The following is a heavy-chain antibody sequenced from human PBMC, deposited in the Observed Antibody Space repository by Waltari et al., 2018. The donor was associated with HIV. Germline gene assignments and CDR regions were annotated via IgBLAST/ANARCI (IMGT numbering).Heavy chain of an antibody. CDR2: FYPGDYET. Sequence: EVQLVQSETEVKKPGESLKISCTGSGYSFPSHWIAWVRQMPGKGLQWMGIFYPGDYETKFSPSFQVQVTFSADTSISTAYMQWRSLKASDTSMYYCARLDNADWDLVADSWGQGTLVTVSS. CDR3: ARLDNADWDLVADS. D-gene: IGHD1-26*01. V-gene: IGHV5-51*01. J-gene: IGHJ4*02. CDR1: GYSFPSHW.